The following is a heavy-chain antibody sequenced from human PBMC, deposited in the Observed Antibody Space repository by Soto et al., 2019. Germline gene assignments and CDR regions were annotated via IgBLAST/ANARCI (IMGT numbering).Heavy chain of an antibody. D-gene: IGHD3-10*01. J-gene: IGHJ4*02. Sequence: ASVTVSCTPSSSTFPGSSIHSVRQDPGQGLEWMGWINPDDGGTNYGQKFQGRVTMTRDTSISTAYMELSRLISDETAIYYCFWFGESNEYWGQGTRFTVS. CDR2: INPDDGGT. CDR3: FWFGESNEY. V-gene: IGHV1-2*02. CDR1: SSTFPGSS.